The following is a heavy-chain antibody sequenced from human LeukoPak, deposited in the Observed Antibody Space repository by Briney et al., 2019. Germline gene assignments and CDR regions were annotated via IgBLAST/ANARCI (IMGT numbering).Heavy chain of an antibody. CDR3: ARDLEVVVAATNVFDY. J-gene: IGHJ4*02. D-gene: IGHD2-15*01. CDR1: GFTFSSYW. CDR2: IKQDGSEK. V-gene: IGHV3-7*03. Sequence: GGSLRFSCAASGFTFSSYWMICVRHAPGKGLEWVANIKQDGSEKFYVDSVKGRFTISRDNDKNSLYLQMNSLRAEDTAVYYCARDLEVVVAATNVFDYWGQGTLVTVSS.